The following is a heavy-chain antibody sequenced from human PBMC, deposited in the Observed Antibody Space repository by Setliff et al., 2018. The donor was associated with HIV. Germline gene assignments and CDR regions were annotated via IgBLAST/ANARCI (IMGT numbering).Heavy chain of an antibody. CDR2: IHTSGST. J-gene: IGHJ4*02. CDR1: GDSMSGYY. CDR3: AIAPLESMMTTANYFDS. V-gene: IGHV4-4*08. Sequence: SETLSLTCAVSGDSMSGYYWSWIRQSPGKKLEWIGYIHTSGSTNYNPSLKSRVTISVDTSKSQFTLRLHSVTAADTAVYYCAIAPLESMMTTANYFDSWGQGTLVTVSS. D-gene: IGHD4-17*01.